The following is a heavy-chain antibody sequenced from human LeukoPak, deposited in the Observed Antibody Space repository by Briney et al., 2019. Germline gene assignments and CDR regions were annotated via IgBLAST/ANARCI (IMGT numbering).Heavy chain of an antibody. J-gene: IGHJ4*02. CDR2: IYSSGTT. CDR3: ARHLGVGSYPLDS. Sequence: SETLSLTCTVSGDSISNHYWSWIRQPPGKGLEWIAHIYSSGTTTYNPSLKSRVTISVDTSKSQISLKVRSVTAADTAVYYCARHLGVGSYPLDSWGQGTLVTVSS. V-gene: IGHV4-59*08. CDR1: GDSISNHY. D-gene: IGHD1-26*01.